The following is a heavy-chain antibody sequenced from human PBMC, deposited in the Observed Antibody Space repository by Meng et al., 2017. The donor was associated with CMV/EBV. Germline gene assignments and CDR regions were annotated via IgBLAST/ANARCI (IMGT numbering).Heavy chain of an antibody. D-gene: IGHD2-2*02. Sequence: SETLSLTCTVSGGSISSSSHYWGWIRQPPGKGLEWIGSIYYSGSTYYNPSLKSRVTISVDTSKNQFSLKLSSVTAADTAVYYCARRIGDIVVVPAAIHASQNWFDPWGQGTLVTVSS. CDR3: ARRIGDIVVVPAAIHASQNWFDP. V-gene: IGHV4-39*01. J-gene: IGHJ5*02. CDR1: GGSISSSSHY. CDR2: IYYSGST.